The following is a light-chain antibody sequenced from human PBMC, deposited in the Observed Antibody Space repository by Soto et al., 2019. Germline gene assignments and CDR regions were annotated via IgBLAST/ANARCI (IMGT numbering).Light chain of an antibody. V-gene: IGKV3-11*01. Sequence: EIVLTHSPATLSLSPWERATLSCRASQSVSSYLAWYQQKPGQAPRLLIYDASNRATGIPARFSGSGSGTDFTLTISSLEPEDFAVYYCQQRSKWLTFGGGTKVDIK. CDR3: QQRSKWLT. CDR1: QSVSSY. J-gene: IGKJ4*01. CDR2: DAS.